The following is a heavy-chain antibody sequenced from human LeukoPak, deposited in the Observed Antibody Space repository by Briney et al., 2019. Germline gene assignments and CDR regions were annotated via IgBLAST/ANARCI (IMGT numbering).Heavy chain of an antibody. CDR1: GGSISSYY. CDR2: IYYSGST. CDR3: ARGIRTTVADYYYYGMDV. Sequence: SETLSLTCTVSGGSISSYYWSWIRQPPGKGLEWIGYIYYSGSTNYNPSLKSRVTISVDTSKNQFSLKLSSVTAADTAVYYCARGIRTTVADYYYYGMDVWGQGTTVTVSS. J-gene: IGHJ6*02. D-gene: IGHD1-1*01. V-gene: IGHV4-59*12.